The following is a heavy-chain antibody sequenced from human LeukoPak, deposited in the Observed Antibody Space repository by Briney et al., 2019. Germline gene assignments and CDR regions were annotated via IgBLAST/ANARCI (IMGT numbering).Heavy chain of an antibody. CDR3: ARDHRGSGSYSGSHWFDP. CDR1: GFTFDDYG. V-gene: IGHV3-20*01. D-gene: IGHD3-10*01. CDR2: INWNGGST. Sequence: PGGSLRLSCAASGFTFDDYGMSWVRQAPGKGLEWVSGINWNGGSTGYADSVKGRFTISRDNAKNSLYLQMNSLRAEDTALYHCARDHRGSGSYSGSHWFDPWGQGTLVTVSS. J-gene: IGHJ5*02.